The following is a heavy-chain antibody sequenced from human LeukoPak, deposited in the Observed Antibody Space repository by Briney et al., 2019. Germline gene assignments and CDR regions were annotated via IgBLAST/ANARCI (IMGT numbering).Heavy chain of an antibody. Sequence: PSETLSLTCAVSGGSISSSNWWSWVRQPPGKGLEWIGEIYHSGSTYYNPSLKSRVTISVDTSKNQFSLKLSSVTAADTAVYYCARDPPNRAGPRFDIWGQGTMVTVSS. J-gene: IGHJ3*02. CDR1: GGSISSSNW. V-gene: IGHV4-4*02. CDR2: IYHSGST. D-gene: IGHD1-14*01. CDR3: ARDPPNRAGPRFDI.